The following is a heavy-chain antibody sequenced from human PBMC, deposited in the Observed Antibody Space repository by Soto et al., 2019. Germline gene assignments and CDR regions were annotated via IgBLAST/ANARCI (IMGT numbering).Heavy chain of an antibody. J-gene: IGHJ4*02. CDR2: ISSSGSTI. Sequence: GGSLRLSCAASGFTFSDYYMSWIRQAPGKGLEWVSYISSSGSTIYYADSVKGRFTISRDNAKNSLYLQMNSLRAEDTAVYYCARDPSAAMSNYFDYWGQGTLVTVSS. D-gene: IGHD2-2*01. CDR1: GFTFSDYY. CDR3: ARDPSAAMSNYFDY. V-gene: IGHV3-11*01.